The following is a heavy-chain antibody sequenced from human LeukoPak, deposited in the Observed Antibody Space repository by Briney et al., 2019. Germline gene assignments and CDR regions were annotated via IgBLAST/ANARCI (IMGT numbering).Heavy chain of an antibody. CDR2: VHYSGGT. J-gene: IGHJ4*02. CDR3: ARVMGSGWTGFDY. Sequence: SETLSLTCIVSGTSVNSGDSRWTWIRQPPGEGLEWIGWVHYSGGTKYNPSVNSRVAMSLDTSTNQVSLRLYSVTAADTAVYYCARVMGSGWTGFDYWGQGTLVTVSS. CDR1: GTSVNSGDSR. D-gene: IGHD6-19*01. V-gene: IGHV4-61*08.